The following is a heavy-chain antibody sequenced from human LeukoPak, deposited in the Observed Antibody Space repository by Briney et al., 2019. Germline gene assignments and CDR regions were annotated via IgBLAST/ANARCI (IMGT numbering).Heavy chain of an antibody. CDR1: GGTFSSYT. V-gene: IGHV1-69*02. CDR3: ARGHQPPYYGMDV. Sequence: GASVTASCTASGGTFSSYTISWVRQAPGQGLEWMGRIIPILGIANYAQKFQGRVTITADKSTSTAYMELSSLRSEDTAVFYCARGHQPPYYGMDVWGQGTTVTVSS. CDR2: IIPILGIA. J-gene: IGHJ6*02.